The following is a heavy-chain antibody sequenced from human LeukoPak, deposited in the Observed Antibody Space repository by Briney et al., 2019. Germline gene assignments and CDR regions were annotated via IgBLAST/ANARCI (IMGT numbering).Heavy chain of an antibody. J-gene: IGHJ5*02. D-gene: IGHD2-2*01. V-gene: IGHV4-34*01. CDR2: INHSGST. Sequence: PSETLSLTCAVYGGSFSGYYWSWIRQPPGKGLEWMGEINHSGSTNYNPSLKSRVTISVDTSKNQFSLKLSSVTAADTAVYYCARVDRYCSSTSCYNNWFDPWGQGTLVTVSS. CDR3: ARVDRYCSSTSCYNNWFDP. CDR1: GGSFSGYY.